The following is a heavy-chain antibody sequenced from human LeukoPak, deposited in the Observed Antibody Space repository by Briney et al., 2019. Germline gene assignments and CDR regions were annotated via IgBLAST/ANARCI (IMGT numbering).Heavy chain of an antibody. CDR2: INHSGST. CDR3: ARMDDYFGSGNYYNVINYYYMDV. Sequence: SETPSLTCAVYGGSFSGYYWSWIRQPPGKGLEWIGEINHSGSTNYNPSLKSRVTISVDTSSNQFSLRLTSVTAADTAVYYCARMDDYFGSGNYYNVINYYYMDVWGRGTTVTVS. CDR1: GGSFSGYY. J-gene: IGHJ6*03. V-gene: IGHV4-34*01. D-gene: IGHD3-10*01.